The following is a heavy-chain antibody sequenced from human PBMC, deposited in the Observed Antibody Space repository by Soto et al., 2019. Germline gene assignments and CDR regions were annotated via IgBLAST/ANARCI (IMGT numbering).Heavy chain of an antibody. CDR1: GFTLTSSA. D-gene: IGHD4-17*01. Sequence: SVKVSCKASGFTLTSSALQWVRQARGQRLEWIGWIVVDSGNTNYAQKFQERVTMTRNISISTAYMELSSLRSEDTAVYYCARSYGVSDDAFDIWGQGTMVTVSS. CDR3: ARSYGVSDDAFDI. V-gene: IGHV1-58*01. J-gene: IGHJ3*02. CDR2: IVVDSGNT.